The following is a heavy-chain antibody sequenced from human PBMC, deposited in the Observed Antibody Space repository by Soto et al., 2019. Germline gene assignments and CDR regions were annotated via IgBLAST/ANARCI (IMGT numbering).Heavy chain of an antibody. D-gene: IGHD3-10*01. CDR1: GGSISSGGYY. V-gene: IGHV4-31*03. Sequence: TSETLSLTCTVSGGSISSGGYYWSWIRQHPGKGLEWIGYTYYSGSTYYNPSLKSRVTISVDTSKNQFSLKLSSVTAADTAVYYCARDQWGMVRGVIIGYYYYMDVWGKGTMVTVSS. CDR3: ARDQWGMVRGVIIGYYYYMDV. CDR2: TYYSGST. J-gene: IGHJ6*03.